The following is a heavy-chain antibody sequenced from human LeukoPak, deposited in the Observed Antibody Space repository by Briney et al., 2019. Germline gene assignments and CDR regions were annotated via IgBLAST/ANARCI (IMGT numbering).Heavy chain of an antibody. CDR1: GGSISSYY. J-gene: IGHJ6*03. V-gene: IGHV4-59*01. D-gene: IGHD3-10*01. Sequence: SETLSLTCTVSGGSISSYYWSWIRQPPGKGLEWIGYIYYSGSTNYNPSLKSRVTISVDTSKNQFSLKLSSVTAADTAVYYCARGYTMVRGRNYYYYYYMDVWGKGPRSPSP. CDR2: IYYSGST. CDR3: ARGYTMVRGRNYYYYYYMDV.